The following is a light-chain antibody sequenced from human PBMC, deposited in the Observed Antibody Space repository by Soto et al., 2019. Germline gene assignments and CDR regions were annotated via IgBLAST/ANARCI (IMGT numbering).Light chain of an antibody. V-gene: IGKV3-15*01. CDR2: DAS. CDR1: HSVSTR. J-gene: IGKJ4*01. CDR3: QHYTNWPLT. Sequence: EIVMTQSPATLSVSPGERATLSCRASHSVSTRLAWYQQKPGQAPRLLIYDASTRATGLPARFSGSGSGTDLTLTISSLQSEDFAVYYCQHYTNWPLTFGGGTKV.